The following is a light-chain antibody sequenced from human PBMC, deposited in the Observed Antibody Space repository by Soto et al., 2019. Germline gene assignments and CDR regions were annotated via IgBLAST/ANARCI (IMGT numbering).Light chain of an antibody. V-gene: IGLV2-14*03. Sequence: QSALTQPASVSGSPGQSITISCTGTSSDVGGYKYVSWFQQYPGKVPKLIIYEVNDRPSGVSNRCSASKSGNTASLTISGLQAEDEADYYCSSYTRQSTYVFGTGTKLTVL. J-gene: IGLJ1*01. CDR2: EVN. CDR1: SSDVGGYKY. CDR3: SSYTRQSTYV.